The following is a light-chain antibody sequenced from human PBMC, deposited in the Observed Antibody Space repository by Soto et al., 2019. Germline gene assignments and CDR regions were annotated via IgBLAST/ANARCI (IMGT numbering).Light chain of an antibody. V-gene: IGKV1-9*01. CDR3: QQFNSYPIT. CDR1: QGISSN. CDR2: AAS. J-gene: IGKJ5*01. Sequence: DIQLTQSPSLLSASVGDRVTITCRASQGISSNLAWYQQKPGKAPKLLIYAASTLQSGVPSRFSGSGSGTEFTLTISSLQPEDVATYYCQQFNSYPITLGQGTRLEIK.